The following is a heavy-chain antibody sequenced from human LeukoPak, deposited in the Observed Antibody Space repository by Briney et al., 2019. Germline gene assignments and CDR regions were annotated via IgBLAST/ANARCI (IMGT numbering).Heavy chain of an antibody. V-gene: IGHV3-53*01. J-gene: IGHJ4*02. CDR1: GFTVSSNY. CDR2: IYSGGST. Sequence: GGSLRLSCAASGFTVSSNYMSWVRQAPGEGLEWVSVIYSGGSTYYADSVKGRFTISRDNSKNTLYLQMNSLRAEDMAVYYCASLWFGELLVSGYFDYWGQGTLVTVSS. CDR3: ASLWFGELLVSGYFDY. D-gene: IGHD3-10*01.